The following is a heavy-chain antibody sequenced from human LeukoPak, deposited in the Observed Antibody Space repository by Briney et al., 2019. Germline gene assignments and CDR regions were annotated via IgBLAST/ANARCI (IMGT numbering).Heavy chain of an antibody. D-gene: IGHD3-9*01. CDR3: AKGRRYNTLTGYYVSEVAP. J-gene: IGHJ5*02. CDR1: GFTFGDYA. V-gene: IGHV3-49*03. CDR2: IRSKAYGGTT. Sequence: GGSLRLSCTASGFTFGDYAMSWFRQAPGKGLEWVGFIRSKAYGGTTEYAASVKGRFTISRDDSKSIAYLQMNSLRTEDTAVYYCAKGRRYNTLTGYYVSEVAPWGQGTLVTVSS.